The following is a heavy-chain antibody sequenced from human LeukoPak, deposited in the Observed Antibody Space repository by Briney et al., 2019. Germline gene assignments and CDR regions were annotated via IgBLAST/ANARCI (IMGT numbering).Heavy chain of an antibody. V-gene: IGHV3-64*01. Sequence: GGFLRLSCAASGFTFSSYAIHWVRQAPGKGLEYVSAISSNGGSTYYANSVKGRFTISRDNSKNTLYLQMGSLRAEDMAVYYCARDFAPDCSGGSCYYYGMDVWGQGTTVTVSS. CDR1: GFTFSSYA. CDR3: ARDFAPDCSGGSCYYYGMDV. CDR2: ISSNGGST. D-gene: IGHD2-15*01. J-gene: IGHJ6*02.